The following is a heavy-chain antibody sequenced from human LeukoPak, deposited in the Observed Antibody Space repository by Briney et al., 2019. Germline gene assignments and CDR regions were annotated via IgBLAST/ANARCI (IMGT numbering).Heavy chain of an antibody. CDR3: ARLGYQLAYELGYYMGV. Sequence: PSETLSLTCTVSGYSISSDYYWSWIRQPAGKGLEWIGRIYTSGSTNYNPSLKSRVTMSVDTSKNQFSLKLTSVTAADTAVYYCARLGYQLAYELGYYMGVWGKGTTVTVSS. V-gene: IGHV4-4*07. J-gene: IGHJ6*03. D-gene: IGHD2-2*01. CDR2: IYTSGST. CDR1: GYSISSDYY.